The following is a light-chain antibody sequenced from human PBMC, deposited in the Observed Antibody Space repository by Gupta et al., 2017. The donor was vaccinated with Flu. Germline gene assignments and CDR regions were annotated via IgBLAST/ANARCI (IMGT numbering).Light chain of an antibody. CDR2: GAS. V-gene: IGKV3-20*01. CDR3: QHDRYSPYI. CDR1: QSLSSSY. Sequence: EIALTQSPGTLSLSPGERATLSCRANQSLSSSYIAWYQQKPGQAPRLLIYGASTRATGIPDRFSGGGSGTDFTLTIRILDPEDFAVYYCQHDRYSPYIFGQGTKLEIK. J-gene: IGKJ2*01.